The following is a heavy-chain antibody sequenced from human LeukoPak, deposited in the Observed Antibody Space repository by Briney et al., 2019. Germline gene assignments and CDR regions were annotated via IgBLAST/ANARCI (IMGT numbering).Heavy chain of an antibody. CDR1: GFTVSSNY. D-gene: IGHD6-13*01. Sequence: GGSLRLSCAASGFTVSSNYMSWVRQAPGKGLEWVSVIYSGGSTYYADSVKGRFTISRHNSKNTLYLQMNSPRAEDTAVYYCARSPYTYSSSWYYFDYWGQGTLVTVSS. V-gene: IGHV3-53*04. CDR3: ARSPYTYSSSWYYFDY. CDR2: IYSGGST. J-gene: IGHJ4*02.